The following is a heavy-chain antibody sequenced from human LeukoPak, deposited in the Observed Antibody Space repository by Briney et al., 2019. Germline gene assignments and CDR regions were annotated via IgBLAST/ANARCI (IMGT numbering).Heavy chain of an antibody. D-gene: IGHD3-22*01. CDR2: IYTSGST. J-gene: IGHJ4*02. Sequence: PSETLSLTCTVSGGSISSYYWSWIRQPAGKGLEWIGRIYTSGSTNYNPSLKSRVTMAVDTSKNQFSLKLSSLPAADMAVYYCATQGMAYYDSSGLVDYWGQGTLVTVPS. V-gene: IGHV4-4*07. CDR3: ATQGMAYYDSSGLVDY. CDR1: GGSISSYY.